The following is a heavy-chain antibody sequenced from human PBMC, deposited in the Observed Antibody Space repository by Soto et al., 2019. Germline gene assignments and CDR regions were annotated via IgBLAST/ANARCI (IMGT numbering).Heavy chain of an antibody. V-gene: IGHV3-23*01. J-gene: IGHJ1*01. Sequence: EVQLLESGGGLLQPGGSLRLSCAASGFTFSSYAMSWVRQAPGKGLEWVSAISGSGGNTYYADSVKGRFTISRDNSKNTLYLQMNSLRAEDTAVYYCAIKCCYGDSLGYFQHWGQGTLVTVSS. CDR3: AIKCCYGDSLGYFQH. CDR1: GFTFSSYA. CDR2: ISGSGGNT. D-gene: IGHD4-17*01.